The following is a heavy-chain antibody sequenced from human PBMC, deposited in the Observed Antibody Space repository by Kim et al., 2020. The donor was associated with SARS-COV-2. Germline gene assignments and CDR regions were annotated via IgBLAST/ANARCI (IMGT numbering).Heavy chain of an antibody. CDR1: GGSISSYY. Sequence: SETLSLTCIVSGGSISSYYWNWIRQPPGKGLEWIGYIYYSGSTNYNPSLKNRVTISVDTSKNQFSLNLSSVTAADTAVYYCARWGTYYDFWSGSSDLQGFDYWGQGTLVTVSS. D-gene: IGHD3-3*01. V-gene: IGHV4-59*13. CDR2: IYYSGST. CDR3: ARWGTYYDFWSGSSDLQGFDY. J-gene: IGHJ4*02.